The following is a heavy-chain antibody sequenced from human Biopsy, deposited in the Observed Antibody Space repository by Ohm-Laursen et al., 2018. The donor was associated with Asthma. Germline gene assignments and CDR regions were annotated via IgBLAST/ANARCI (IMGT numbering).Heavy chain of an antibody. V-gene: IGHV1-18*01. CDR1: GYTFNSAG. CDR3: ARAVDYSHYYGIDV. D-gene: IGHD3-10*01. Sequence: GASVKVSCNTSGYTFNSAGITWVRQAPGQGLEWMGWISVYNGNTKVAQKLQDRVTMITDTSTSTAYMELRSLRSDGTAVYFCARAVDYSHYYGIDVWGQGTTVTVS. CDR2: ISVYNGNT. J-gene: IGHJ6*02.